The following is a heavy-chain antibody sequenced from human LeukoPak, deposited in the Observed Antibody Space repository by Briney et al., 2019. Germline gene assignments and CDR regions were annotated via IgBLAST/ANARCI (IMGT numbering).Heavy chain of an antibody. CDR2: IKSKTDGGTT. CDR1: GFTFSNAW. CDR3: TTIGRKQQLGHLQDAFDI. D-gene: IGHD6-13*01. V-gene: IGHV3-15*01. Sequence: PGGSLRLSCAASGFTFSNAWMSWVRQAPGKGLEWVGRIKSKTDGGTTDYAAPVKGRFTISRDDSKNTLYLQMNSLKTEDTAVYYCTTIGRKQQLGHLQDAFDIWGQGTMVTVSS. J-gene: IGHJ3*02.